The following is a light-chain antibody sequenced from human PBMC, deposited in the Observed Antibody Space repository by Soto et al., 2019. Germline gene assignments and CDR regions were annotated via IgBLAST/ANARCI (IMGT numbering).Light chain of an antibody. V-gene: IGKV1-27*01. CDR1: QGISNY. J-gene: IGKJ1*01. CDR3: QKYNSAPWT. CDR2: AAS. Sequence: DIQMTQSPSSLSASVGDRVTITCRASQGISNYLAWYQQKPGKVPKLLIYAASTLQSGVPSRFSCSGSWTDFTLTISSLPPEDVATYYCQKYNSAPWTFGQGTKVEIK.